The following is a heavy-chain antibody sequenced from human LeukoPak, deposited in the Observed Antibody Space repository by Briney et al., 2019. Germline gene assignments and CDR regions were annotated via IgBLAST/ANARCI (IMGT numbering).Heavy chain of an antibody. CDR1: GFTFSSYE. D-gene: IGHD2-15*01. CDR2: ISSSGSAI. J-gene: IGHJ6*03. CDR3: AREGSGGNHMDV. V-gene: IGHV3-48*03. Sequence: GGSLRLSCAASGFTFSSYEMNWVRQAPGNGLEWVSYISSSGSAINYADSVKGRFTISRANAKNSLYLQMNSLRVEDTAVYYCAREGSGGNHMDVWGKGTTVTISS.